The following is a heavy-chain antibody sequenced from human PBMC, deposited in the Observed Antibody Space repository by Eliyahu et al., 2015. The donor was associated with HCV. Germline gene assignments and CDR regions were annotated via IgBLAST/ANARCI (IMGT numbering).Heavy chain of an antibody. J-gene: IGHJ6*02. CDR1: GFTFXHYA. Sequence: EVQLVEXGGGLVQPGRSLRLSCAASGFTFXHYAMHWVRQXPGKGLGWVXGISWNSGSIGYADSVKGRFTISRDNAKNSLYLQMNSLRAEDTALYYCAKESRDCTNGVCYCGMDVWGQGTTVTVSS. CDR3: AKESRDCTNGVCYCGMDV. CDR2: ISWNSGSI. D-gene: IGHD2-8*01. V-gene: IGHV3-9*01.